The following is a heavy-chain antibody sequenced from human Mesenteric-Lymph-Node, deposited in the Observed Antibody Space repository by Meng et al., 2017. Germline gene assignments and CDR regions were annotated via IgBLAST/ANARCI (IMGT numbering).Heavy chain of an antibody. CDR1: GYTFTSYY. Sequence: VQLVQSGAEGKKPWASVRVSCKASGYTFTSYYIYWVRQAPGQGLEWMGIIDSGGGYTSYAQKFRGRVTMTRDTSTNTVYMELSSLRFEDTAVFYCARSLDTSGHAYFDYWGQGTLVTVSS. V-gene: IGHV1-46*01. CDR2: IDSGGGYT. CDR3: ARSLDTSGHAYFDY. J-gene: IGHJ4*02. D-gene: IGHD3-22*01.